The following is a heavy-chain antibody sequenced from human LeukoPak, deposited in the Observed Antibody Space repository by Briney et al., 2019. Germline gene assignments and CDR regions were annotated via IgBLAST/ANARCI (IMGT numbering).Heavy chain of an antibody. Sequence: SETLSLTCTASGGSISNYYWTWIRQPAGKGLEWIGRIFATGITDYNPSLKSRVTMSVDTSKNQFSLKMTPVTAADTAVYYCARGPGSATAESFDVWGQGTMVTISS. CDR1: GGSISNYY. D-gene: IGHD1-14*01. J-gene: IGHJ3*01. CDR3: ARGPGSATAESFDV. V-gene: IGHV4-4*07. CDR2: IFATGIT.